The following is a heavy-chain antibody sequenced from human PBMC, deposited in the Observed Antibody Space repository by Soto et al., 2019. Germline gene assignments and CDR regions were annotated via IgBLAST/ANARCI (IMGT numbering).Heavy chain of an antibody. CDR1: GLTISGKKY. CDR2: INGDGASL. CDR3: AREGSLGLDV. D-gene: IGHD3-10*01. Sequence: DVQLVESGGGLIQPGESLRLSCAAFGLTISGKKYVAWVRQAPGKGLEWVSRINGDGASLAYAESVKGRFSISRDNVKNTLHLQMNSLGVDDTAVYFCAREGSLGLDVWGRGTTVTVSS. J-gene: IGHJ6*02. V-gene: IGHV3-74*03.